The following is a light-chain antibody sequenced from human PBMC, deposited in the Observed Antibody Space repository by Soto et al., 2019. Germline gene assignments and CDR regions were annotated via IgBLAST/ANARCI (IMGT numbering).Light chain of an antibody. J-gene: IGKJ1*01. Sequence: EIVMTQSPATLSVSPGERATLSFRASQSVSSNLAWYQQKPGQAPRLLIYGASTRATGIPARFSGSGSGTEFTLTISSLQSEDFAVYYCQQYSNWPPGTFGQGTKVDIK. V-gene: IGKV3-15*01. CDR2: GAS. CDR1: QSVSSN. CDR3: QQYSNWPPGT.